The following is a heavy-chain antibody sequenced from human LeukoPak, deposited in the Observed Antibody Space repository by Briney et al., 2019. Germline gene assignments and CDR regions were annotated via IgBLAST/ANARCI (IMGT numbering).Heavy chain of an antibody. D-gene: IGHD3-9*01. CDR2: INSDGSST. CDR1: GFTFSSYW. V-gene: IGHV3-74*01. Sequence: PGGSLRLSCAASGFTFSSYWMHWVRQAPGKGLVWVSRINSDGSSTSYADSVKGRFTISRDNAKNTLYLQMNSLRAEDTAVYYCARDSRERGYFDWLGQVGRYYYYMDVWGKGTTVTVSS. J-gene: IGHJ6*03. CDR3: ARDSRERGYFDWLGQVGRYYYYMDV.